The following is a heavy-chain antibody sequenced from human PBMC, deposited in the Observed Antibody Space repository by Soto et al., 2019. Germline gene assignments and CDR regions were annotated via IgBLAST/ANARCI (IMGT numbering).Heavy chain of an antibody. J-gene: IGHJ6*03. V-gene: IGHV4-34*01. CDR1: GGSFSGYY. CDR2: INHSGST. Sequence: PSETLSLSCAGYGGSFSGYYWSWIRQPPGKGLEWIGEINHSGSTNYNPSLKSRVTISVDTSKNQFSLKLSSVTAADTAVYYCARGAYRPHFRHYYMDVWGKGTTVTVSS. D-gene: IGHD1-26*01. CDR3: ARGAYRPHFRHYYMDV.